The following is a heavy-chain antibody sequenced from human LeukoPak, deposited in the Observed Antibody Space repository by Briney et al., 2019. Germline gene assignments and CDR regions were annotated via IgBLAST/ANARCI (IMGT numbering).Heavy chain of an antibody. CDR3: VTSTSYYDSNGYYPYYFDY. D-gene: IGHD3-22*01. CDR1: GFTFSSYG. Sequence: GGSLRLSCAASGFTFSSYGMHWVRQAPGKGLEWVAVIPYDGSKKYYTDSVKGRFTISRDNSKNTLYLQMNSLRAEDTAVYYCVTSTSYYDSNGYYPYYFDYWGQGTLDTVSS. CDR2: IPYDGSKK. V-gene: IGHV3-30*03. J-gene: IGHJ4*02.